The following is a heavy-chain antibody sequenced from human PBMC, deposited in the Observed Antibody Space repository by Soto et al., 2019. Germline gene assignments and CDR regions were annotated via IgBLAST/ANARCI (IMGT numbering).Heavy chain of an antibody. CDR1: VFTFSSYA. J-gene: IGHJ6*02. CDR3: ANSMVRGARGYYYYGMDV. D-gene: IGHD3-10*01. V-gene: IGHV3-30-3*01. CDR2: ISYDGSNK. Sequence: RLCCAASVFTFSSYAMHCVRQAPVKGLEWVAVISYDGSNKYYADSVKGRFTISRDNSKNTLYLQMNSLRAEDTAVYYCANSMVRGARGYYYYGMDVWGQGTTVTVSS.